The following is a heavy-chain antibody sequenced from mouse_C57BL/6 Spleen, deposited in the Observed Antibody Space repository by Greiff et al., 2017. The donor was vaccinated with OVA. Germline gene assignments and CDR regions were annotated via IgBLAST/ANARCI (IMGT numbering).Heavy chain of an antibody. CDR1: GFTFSDYY. CDR3: ARDKDGNYVYFDY. Sequence: EVQRVESEGGLVQPGSSMKLSCTASGFTFSDYYMAWVRQVPEKGLEWVANINYDGSSTYYLDSLKSRFIISRDNAKNILYLQMGSLKSEDTATYYCARDKDGNYVYFDYWGQGTTLTVSS. CDR2: INYDGSST. V-gene: IGHV5-16*01. D-gene: IGHD2-1*01. J-gene: IGHJ2*01.